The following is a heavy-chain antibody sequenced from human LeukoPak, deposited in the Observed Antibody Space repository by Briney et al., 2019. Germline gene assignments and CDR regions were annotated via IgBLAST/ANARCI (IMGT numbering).Heavy chain of an antibody. D-gene: IGHD5-18*01. CDR2: IGTAGDP. Sequence: GGSLRLSCAASGFTFSSYDMHWVRQPTGKGLEWVSAIGTAGDPYYPGSVKGRFTISRENAKKSLFLQMSSLRAGDTAVYYCARGYGYSYDYWGQGTLVTVSS. CDR3: ARGYGYSYDY. J-gene: IGHJ4*02. CDR1: GFTFSSYD. V-gene: IGHV3-13*05.